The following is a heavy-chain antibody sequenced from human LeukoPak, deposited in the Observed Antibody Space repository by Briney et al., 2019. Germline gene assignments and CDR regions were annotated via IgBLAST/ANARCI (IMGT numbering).Heavy chain of an antibody. D-gene: IGHD5-24*01. CDR3: ARVRDDYNYYFDY. CDR1: GDSVSSNIPA. CDR2: TYHRSKWYT. J-gene: IGHJ4*02. Sequence: SQTLSLACAISGDSVSSNIPAWNWIRQSPSRGLEWLGRTYHRSKWYTEYALSVKSRITISPDTSKNHFSLQLNSVTPEDTAVYYCARVRDDYNYYFDYWGQGTLVTVSS. V-gene: IGHV6-1*01.